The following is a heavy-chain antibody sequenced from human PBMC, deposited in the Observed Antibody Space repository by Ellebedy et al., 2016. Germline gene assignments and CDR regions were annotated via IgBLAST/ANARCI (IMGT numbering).Heavy chain of an antibody. V-gene: IGHV4-39*07. D-gene: IGHD3-22*01. J-gene: IGHJ4*02. CDR1: GGSISSSSYY. CDR3: ASYYYDSSGYYEIDY. CDR2: IYYSGST. Sequence: SETLSLXCTVSGGSISSSSYYWGWIRQPPGKGLEWIGSIYYSGSTYYNPSLKSRVTISVDTSKNQFSLKLSSVTAADTAVYYCASYYYDSSGYYEIDYWGQGTLVTVSS.